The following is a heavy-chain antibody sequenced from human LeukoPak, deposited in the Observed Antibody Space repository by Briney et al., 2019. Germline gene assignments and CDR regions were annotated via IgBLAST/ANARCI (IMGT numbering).Heavy chain of an antibody. Sequence: SETLSLTCTVSGGSISSSSYYWGWIRQPPGKGLEWIGSIYYSGSTYYNPSLKSRVTISVDKSKNQFSLKLTSVTAADTAVYYCARGGVGGVSFSSWLDPWGQGNVVTVSS. CDR1: GGSISSSSYY. CDR3: ARGGVGGVSFSSWLDP. J-gene: IGHJ5*02. V-gene: IGHV4-39*07. D-gene: IGHD3-10*01. CDR2: IYYSGST.